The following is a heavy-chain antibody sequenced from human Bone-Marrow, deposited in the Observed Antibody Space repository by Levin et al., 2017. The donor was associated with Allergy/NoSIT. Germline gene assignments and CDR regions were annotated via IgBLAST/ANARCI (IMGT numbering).Heavy chain of an antibody. V-gene: IGHV4-39*01. J-gene: IGHJ4*02. CDR1: GGSISSSGYY. CDR2: IYYSGST. Sequence: PGGSLRLSCTVSGGSISSSGYYWGWIRQPPGTGLEWIGSIYYSGSTYYNPSLKSRVTMSVDTSKNQFSLKLTSVTAADTAVYYCARRADYDSSGYYGYYFDYWGQGTLVTVSS. CDR3: ARRADYDSSGYYGYYFDY. D-gene: IGHD3-22*01.